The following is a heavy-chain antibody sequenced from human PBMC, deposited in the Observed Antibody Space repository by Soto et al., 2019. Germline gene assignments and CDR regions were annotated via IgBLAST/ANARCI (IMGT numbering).Heavy chain of an antibody. D-gene: IGHD2-21*01. V-gene: IGHV1-3*01. CDR3: ARDQGIPYCGGDCYSDWYFDF. J-gene: IGHJ2*01. CDR2: LNPGNGNT. CDR1: GYTFTNYA. Sequence: ASVKVSCKASGYTFTNYAIHWVRQAPGQRLEWMGWLNPGNGNTKYPQKFQGRVTITRDTSASTAYMFLSSLRSEDTAVYYCARDQGIPYCGGDCYSDWYFDFWGRGTLVTVSS.